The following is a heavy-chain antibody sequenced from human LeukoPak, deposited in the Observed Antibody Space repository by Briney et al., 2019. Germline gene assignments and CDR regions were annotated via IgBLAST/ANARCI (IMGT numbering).Heavy chain of an antibody. D-gene: IGHD1-26*01. CDR1: GGSISSYY. CDR3: ARHGTLGSTTYPLDY. V-gene: IGHV4-59*08. J-gene: IGHJ4*02. CDR2: IYYRGST. Sequence: SETLSLTCTVSGGSISSYYWSWIRQAPGKGLEWIGNIYYRGSTNYNPSLKSRVTVSVDTSKNQFSLKLSSVTAADTAVYYCARHGTLGSTTYPLDYWGQGALVTVSS.